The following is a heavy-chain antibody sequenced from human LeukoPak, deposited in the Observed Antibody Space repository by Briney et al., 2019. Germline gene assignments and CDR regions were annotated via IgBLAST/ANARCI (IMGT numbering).Heavy chain of an antibody. CDR3: ARRIAVRGVGNWFDP. V-gene: IGHV1-8*01. CDR1: GYTFTSYD. J-gene: IGHJ5*02. CDR2: MNPNSGNT. D-gene: IGHD3-10*01. Sequence: GASVKVSCKASGYTFTSYDINWVRQATGQGLEWMGWMNPNSGNTGYAQKFQGRVTMTRNTSISTAYMELSSLRSEDTAVYYCARRIAVRGVGNWFDPWGQGTLVTVSS.